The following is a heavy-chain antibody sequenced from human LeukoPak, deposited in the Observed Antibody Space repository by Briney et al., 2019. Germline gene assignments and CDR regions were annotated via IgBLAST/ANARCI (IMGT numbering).Heavy chain of an antibody. D-gene: IGHD1-14*01. Sequence: GASVKVSCKASGYTFTNFAMNWVRQAPGQGLEWMGWIDTNTRIPTYAQGFTGRFVFSLDTSVSTVYLQISSLQADDAAVYYCARDPGSQRVNRLARRGDYWGQGTLVTVSS. J-gene: IGHJ4*02. CDR1: GYTFTNFA. CDR2: IDTNTRIP. CDR3: ARDPGSQRVNRLARRGDY. V-gene: IGHV7-4-1*02.